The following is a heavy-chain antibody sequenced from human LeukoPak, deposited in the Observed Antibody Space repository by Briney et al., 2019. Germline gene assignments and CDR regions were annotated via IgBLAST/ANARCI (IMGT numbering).Heavy chain of an antibody. D-gene: IGHD3-9*01. CDR3: ARENRIYDILTGYYYYFDY. CDR2: ISSSTSTI. J-gene: IGHJ4*02. V-gene: IGHV3-48*01. CDR1: GFTFSNYS. Sequence: PGGSLRLSCAASGFTFSNYSMNWVRQAPGKGLEWVSYISSSTSTIYYAYSAKGRFTISRDNANKSMYLQMNSLRAEDTAVYYCARENRIYDILTGYYYYFDYWGQGTLVTVSS.